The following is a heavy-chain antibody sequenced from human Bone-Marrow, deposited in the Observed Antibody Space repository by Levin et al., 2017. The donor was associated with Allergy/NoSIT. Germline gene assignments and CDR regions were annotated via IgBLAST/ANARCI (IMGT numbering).Heavy chain of an antibody. CDR2: ISYDGSNK. V-gene: IGHV3-30*18. CDR1: GFTFSSYG. CDR3: ANGGGPYSSSEKDFDY. J-gene: IGHJ4*02. D-gene: IGHD6-6*01. Sequence: GESLKISCAASGFTFSSYGMHWVRQAPGKGLEWVAVISYDGSNKYYADSVKGRFTISRDNSKNTLYLQMNSLRAEDTAVYYCANGGGPYSSSEKDFDYWGQGTLVTVSS.